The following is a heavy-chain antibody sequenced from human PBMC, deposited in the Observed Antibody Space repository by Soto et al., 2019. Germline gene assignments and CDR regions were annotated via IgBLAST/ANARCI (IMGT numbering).Heavy chain of an antibody. J-gene: IGHJ4*02. Sequence: GGSLRLSCSASGFTFSSYAMSWVRQAPRKGPEWVSSISYSGSATYYAGSVKGRFTISRDNSKNTLYLQMNSLRAEDTAVYYCAKVPYSSSSGGKFYFDYWGQGTLVTVSS. V-gene: IGHV3-23*01. CDR3: AKVPYSSSSGGKFYFDY. D-gene: IGHD6-6*01. CDR2: ISYSGSAT. CDR1: GFTFSSYA.